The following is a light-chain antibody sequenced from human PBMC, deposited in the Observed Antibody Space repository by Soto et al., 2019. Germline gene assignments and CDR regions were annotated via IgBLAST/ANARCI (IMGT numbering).Light chain of an antibody. V-gene: IGKV3-20*01. CDR2: GAS. J-gene: IGKJ5*01. Sequence: EIVLTQSPGTLSLSPEERATLSCRASHSVSSSYLAWYQQKPGQAPRLLIYGASSRATGIPDRFSGSGSGTDFTLTISRLEPEDFAGYYCQQYGSSPPITFGQGTRLEIK. CDR3: QQYGSSPPIT. CDR1: HSVSSSY.